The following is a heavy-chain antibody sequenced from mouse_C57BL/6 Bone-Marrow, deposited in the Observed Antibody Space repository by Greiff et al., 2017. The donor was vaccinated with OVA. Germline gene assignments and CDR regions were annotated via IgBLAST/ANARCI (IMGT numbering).Heavy chain of an antibody. CDR1: GYAFSSSW. CDR3: ARKNYGYDDGPFDY. CDR2: IYPGDGDT. V-gene: IGHV1-82*01. Sequence: QVQLQQSGPELVKPGASVKISCKASGYAFSSSWMNWVKQRPGKGLEWIGRIYPGDGDTNYNGKFKGKATLTADKSSSTAYMQLSSLTSEDSAVYFCARKNYGYDDGPFDYWGQGTTLTVSS. D-gene: IGHD2-2*01. J-gene: IGHJ2*01.